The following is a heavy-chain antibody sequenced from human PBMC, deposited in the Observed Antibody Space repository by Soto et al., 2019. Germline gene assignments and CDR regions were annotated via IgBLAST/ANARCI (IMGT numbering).Heavy chain of an antibody. CDR2: ILVGGST. CDR1: GFICSSYD. V-gene: IGHV3-23*01. CDR3: AKATATGGGAFEI. Sequence: QSGGSLRLSCAVSGFICSSYDMSWVRQAPGKGLEWVSTILVGGSTHYEDSVKGRFTISRDTSKNTVYLQMNSLTAGDTAFYYCAKATATGGGAFEIYGQGTMVTVSS. D-gene: IGHD2-8*02. J-gene: IGHJ3*02.